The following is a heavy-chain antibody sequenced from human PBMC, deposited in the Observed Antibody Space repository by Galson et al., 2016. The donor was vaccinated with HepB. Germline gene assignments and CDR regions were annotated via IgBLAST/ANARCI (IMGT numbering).Heavy chain of an antibody. J-gene: IGHJ4*02. CDR1: GFTFSSYE. CDR2: ISSSGSTI. D-gene: IGHD5-24*01. CDR3: AREFALEMGGDY. V-gene: IGHV3-48*03. Sequence: SLRLSCAASGFTFSSYEMNWVRQAPGKGLEWASYISSSGSTIYYADSVKGRFTISRDNAKNSLYLQMNSLRAEDTAVYYCAREFALEMGGDYWGQGTLVTVSS.